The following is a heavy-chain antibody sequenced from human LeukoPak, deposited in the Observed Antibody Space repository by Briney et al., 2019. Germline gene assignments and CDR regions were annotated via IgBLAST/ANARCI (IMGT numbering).Heavy chain of an antibody. CDR3: ARDRWDIVVVPAATADAFAI. CDR2: INPNSGGT. D-gene: IGHD2-2*01. J-gene: IGHJ3*02. Sequence: ASVKVSCKAPGYTFTGYYMHWVRQAPGQGLEWMGWINPNSGGTNYAQKFQGRVTMTRDTSISTAYMELSRLRSDDTAVYYCARDRWDIVVVPAATADAFAIWGQGTMVTVSS. CDR1: GYTFTGYY. V-gene: IGHV1-2*02.